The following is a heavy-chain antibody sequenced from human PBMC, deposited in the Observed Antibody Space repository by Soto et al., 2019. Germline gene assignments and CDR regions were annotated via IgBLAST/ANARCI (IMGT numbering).Heavy chain of an antibody. CDR2: INHSGST. Sequence: SETLSLTCAVYGGSFSGYYWSWIRQPPGKGLEWIGEINHSGSTNYNPSLKSRVTISVDTSKNQFSLKLSSVTAADTAVYYCARGPREEVTATIYYYYGMDVCGQGTTLTVSS. J-gene: IGHJ6*02. V-gene: IGHV4-34*01. CDR3: ARGPREEVTATIYYYYGMDV. CDR1: GGSFSGYY. D-gene: IGHD2-21*02.